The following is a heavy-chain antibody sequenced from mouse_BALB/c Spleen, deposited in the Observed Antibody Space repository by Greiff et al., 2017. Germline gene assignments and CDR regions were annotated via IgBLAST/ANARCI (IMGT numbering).Heavy chain of an antibody. Sequence: LVESGAELAKPGASVKMSCKASGYTFTSYWMHWVKQRPGQGLEWIGYINPSTGYTEYNQKFKDKATLTADKSSSTAYMQLSSLTSEDSAVYYCARSVITTVVAKNYFDYWGQGTTLTVSS. CDR1: GYTFTSYW. V-gene: IGHV1-7*01. CDR2: INPSTGYT. CDR3: ARSVITTVVAKNYFDY. D-gene: IGHD1-1*01. J-gene: IGHJ2*01.